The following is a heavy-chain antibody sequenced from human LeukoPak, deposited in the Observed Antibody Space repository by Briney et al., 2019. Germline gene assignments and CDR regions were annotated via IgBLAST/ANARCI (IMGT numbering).Heavy chain of an antibody. CDR1: GFTVSSNF. V-gene: IGHV3-66*01. D-gene: IGHD4-17*01. Sequence: PGGSLRLSCAASGFTVSSNFMAWVRQAPGKGLEWVSVIYGGGSTYYADSVKGRFTISRDNAKNSLYLQMNSLRAEDTAVYYCARDWSYGDDDWGQGTLVTVSS. CDR2: IYGGGST. CDR3: ARDWSYGDDD. J-gene: IGHJ4*02.